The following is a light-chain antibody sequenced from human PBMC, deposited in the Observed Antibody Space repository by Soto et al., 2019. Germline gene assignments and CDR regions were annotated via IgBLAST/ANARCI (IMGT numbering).Light chain of an antibody. CDR2: SAS. V-gene: IGKV1-27*01. CDR1: QGITNY. J-gene: IGKJ4*01. CDR3: QRTYNAPRIT. Sequence: DIQLTQSPSSLSASVGDRVTITCRVSQGITNYLNWNRQKPGKVPDLLIYSASNLQSGVPSRFSGSGSATAYTLTISSLQPEDFAPYYGQRTYNAPRITFGGGTKVEIK.